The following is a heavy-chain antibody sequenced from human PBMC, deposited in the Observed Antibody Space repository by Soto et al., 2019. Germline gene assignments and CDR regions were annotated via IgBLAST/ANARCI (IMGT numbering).Heavy chain of an antibody. Sequence: SETLSLTCTVSGGSISSYYWSWIRQPPGKGLEWIGYIYYSGSTNYNPSLKSRVTISVDTSKNQFSLKLSSVTAADTAVYYCARDQYYYDSSGYYYDAFDIWGQGTMVTVS. J-gene: IGHJ3*02. V-gene: IGHV4-59*01. D-gene: IGHD3-22*01. CDR1: GGSISSYY. CDR3: ARDQYYYDSSGYYYDAFDI. CDR2: IYYSGST.